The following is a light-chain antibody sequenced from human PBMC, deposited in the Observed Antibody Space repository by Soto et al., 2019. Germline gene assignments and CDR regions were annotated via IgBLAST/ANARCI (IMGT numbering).Light chain of an antibody. CDR3: QQRSNWPLT. CDR1: QSVSSY. CDR2: DAS. V-gene: IGKV3-11*01. J-gene: IGKJ4*01. Sequence: EIVLTQSTATLSLSPGERATVSCRASQSVSSYLAWYQQKPGQAPRLLIYDASNRATGIPARFSGSGSGTDFTLTISSLEPEDFAVYYCQQRSNWPLTFGGGTKVEIK.